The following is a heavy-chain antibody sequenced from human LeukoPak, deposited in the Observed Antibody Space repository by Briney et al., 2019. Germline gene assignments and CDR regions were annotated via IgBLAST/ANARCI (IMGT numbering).Heavy chain of an antibody. CDR1: GFTFSGYA. CDR2: ISYDGSNK. V-gene: IGHV3-30-3*01. Sequence: GRSLRLSCAASGFTFSGYAMHRVRQAPGKGLEWVAVISYDGSNKYYADSVKGRFTISRDNSKNTLYLQMNSLRAEDTAVYYCATSPVRVWQANYWGQGTLVTVSS. CDR3: ATSPVRVWQANY. J-gene: IGHJ4*02. D-gene: IGHD3-10*01.